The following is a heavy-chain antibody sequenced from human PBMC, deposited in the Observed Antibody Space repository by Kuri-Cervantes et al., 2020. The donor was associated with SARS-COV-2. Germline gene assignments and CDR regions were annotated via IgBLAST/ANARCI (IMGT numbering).Heavy chain of an antibody. J-gene: IGHJ6*02. CDR3: AGQVGRGNFWSGYWSSYGMDV. CDR2: ISYDGSNK. CDR1: GFTFSSYG. D-gene: IGHD3-3*01. Sequence: GESLKISCAASGFTFSSYGMHWVRQAPGKGLEWVAVISYDGSNKYYADSVKGRFTISRDNSKNTLYLQMNSLRAEDTAVYYCAGQVGRGNFWSGYWSSYGMDVWGQGTTVTVSS. V-gene: IGHV3-30*03.